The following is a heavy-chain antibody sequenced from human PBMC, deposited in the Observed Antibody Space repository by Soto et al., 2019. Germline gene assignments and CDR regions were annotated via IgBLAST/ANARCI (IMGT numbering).Heavy chain of an antibody. CDR3: AGGDDIVLMVYDRIYY. J-gene: IGHJ4*02. CDR1: GYTFTGYY. Sequence: ASVKVSCKASGYTFTGYYMHWVRQAPGKGLEWMGWINPNSGGTNYAQKFQGRVTMTRDTSIRTAYMELSRLRSDDTAVYYCAGGDDIVLMVYDRIYYWGQGTLVTVYS. D-gene: IGHD2-8*01. CDR2: INPNSGGT. V-gene: IGHV1-2*02.